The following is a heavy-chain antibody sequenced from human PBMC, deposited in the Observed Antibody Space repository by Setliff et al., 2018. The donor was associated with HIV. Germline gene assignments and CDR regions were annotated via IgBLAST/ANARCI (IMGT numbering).Heavy chain of an antibody. J-gene: IGHJ6*03. V-gene: IGHV3-64*02. CDR3: ARGRSLVRGSGSPENYYMDV. CDR2: ISSNGGST. D-gene: IGHD3-10*01. Sequence: GGSLRLSCAASGFTFSSYAMHWVRQAPGKGLEYVSAISSNGGSTYYADSVRGRFTISRDNSKNTLYLQMGSLRAEDTAVYYCARGRSLVRGSGSPENYYMDVWGKGTTVTVSS. CDR1: GFTFSSYA.